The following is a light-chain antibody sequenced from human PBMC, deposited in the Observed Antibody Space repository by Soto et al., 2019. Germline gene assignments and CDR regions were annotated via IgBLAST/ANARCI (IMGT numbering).Light chain of an antibody. CDR1: QRVGNS. CDR3: QQYNTYGLT. CDR2: DAS. J-gene: IGKJ4*02. Sequence: GDRVSITCRASQRVGNSLAWYQQRPGKAPKLLIFDASTLESGVPSKFSGSGSDTEFTFTISSLQPDDSATYYCQQYNTYGLTFGGGTKVEIK. V-gene: IGKV1-5*01.